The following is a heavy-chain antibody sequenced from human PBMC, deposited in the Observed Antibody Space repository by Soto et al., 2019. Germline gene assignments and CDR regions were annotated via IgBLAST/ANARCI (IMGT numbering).Heavy chain of an antibody. CDR1: GGSISSGGYS. J-gene: IGHJ6*02. V-gene: IGHV4-30-2*01. D-gene: IGHD1-26*01. CDR3: ARVFPDSPDPTLARDA. Sequence: TSETLSLTCAVSGGSISSGGYSWSWIRQPPGKGLEWIGYIYHSGSTTYNPSLKSRVIISVDKSKNQFSLKLTSVTDADTAVYYRARVFPDSPDPTLARDAWGHGTTVNVS. CDR2: IYHSGST.